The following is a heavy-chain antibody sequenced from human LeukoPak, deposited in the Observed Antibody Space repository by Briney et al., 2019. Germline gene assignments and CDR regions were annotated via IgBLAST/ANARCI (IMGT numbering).Heavy chain of an antibody. CDR1: GFTFSSYS. Sequence: GGSLRLSSAASGFTFSSYSMNWVRQAPGKGLEWVSSISSSSSYIYYADSVKGRFTISRDNAKNSLYLQMNSLRAEDTAVYYCARDLYYYGSGSYYNLYYFDYWGQGTLVTVSS. CDR3: ARDLYYYGSGSYYNLYYFDY. J-gene: IGHJ4*02. D-gene: IGHD3-10*01. CDR2: ISSSSSYI. V-gene: IGHV3-21*01.